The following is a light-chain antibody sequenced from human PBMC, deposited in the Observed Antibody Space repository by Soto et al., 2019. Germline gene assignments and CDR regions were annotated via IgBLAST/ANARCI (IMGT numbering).Light chain of an antibody. Sequence: EIVLTQSPGTLSLSPGERATLSCRASQSVSSSYLAWYQQKPGQAPRLLIYGASSRATVIPDRFSGSGSGTDFTLTISRLEAEDFAVYYCQQYGSSPTFGQGTRLAIK. CDR2: GAS. CDR1: QSVSSSY. J-gene: IGKJ5*01. V-gene: IGKV3-20*01. CDR3: QQYGSSPT.